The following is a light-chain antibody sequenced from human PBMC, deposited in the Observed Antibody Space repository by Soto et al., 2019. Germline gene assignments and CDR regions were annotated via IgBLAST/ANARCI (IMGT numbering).Light chain of an antibody. J-gene: IGKJ1*01. CDR2: KAS. V-gene: IGKV1-5*03. CDR3: QQYNTYWT. Sequence: DIQMTQFPSTLSASVGDRVTITCRASQTISTWLAWYQAKPGKAPKLLIYKASNLGSGVPSRFSGSGSGTEFTLTITSLQPDDFATYYCQQYNTYWTFGQGTKVEIK. CDR1: QTISTW.